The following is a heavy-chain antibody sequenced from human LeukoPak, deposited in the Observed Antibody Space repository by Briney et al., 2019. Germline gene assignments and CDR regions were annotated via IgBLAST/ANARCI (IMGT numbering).Heavy chain of an antibody. D-gene: IGHD3-10*01. J-gene: IGHJ6*03. CDR2: INPNSGGT. V-gene: IGHV1-2*02. CDR1: GYTFTGYY. Sequence: ASVKVSCKASGYTFTGYYMHWVRQAPGQGLEWMGWINPNSGGTNYAQKFQGRVTMTRDTSISTAYMELSRLRSDDTAVYCCARDPSCSHYYGSGSYGCPRRDMDVWGKGTTVTISS. CDR3: ARDPSCSHYYGSGSYGCPRRDMDV.